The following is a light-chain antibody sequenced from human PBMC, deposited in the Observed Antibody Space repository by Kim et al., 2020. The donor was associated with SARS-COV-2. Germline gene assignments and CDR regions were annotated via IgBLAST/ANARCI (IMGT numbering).Light chain of an antibody. CDR3: QQYGSSPYT. J-gene: IGKJ2*01. V-gene: IGKV3-20*01. CDR2: GAS. CDR1: RSVSSSY. Sequence: LSPVERATLSCRASRSVSSSYLAWYQQKPGQAPRLLIYGASSRATGISDRFSGSGSGTDFTLTISRLEPEDFVVYYCQQYGSSPYTFGQGTKLEI.